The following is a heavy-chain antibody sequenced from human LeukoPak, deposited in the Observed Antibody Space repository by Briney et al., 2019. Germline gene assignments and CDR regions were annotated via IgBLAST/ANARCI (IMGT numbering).Heavy chain of an antibody. Sequence: PGGSLRLSCAASGFSVRSNYMSWVRQAPGKGLEYVSSIETGGSTHYADSVKGRFTISRDTSKNNLYLQMHSLRAEDTAAYYCARGRGFFGEPDFYYAMDVWGQGTTVTVSS. J-gene: IGHJ6*02. D-gene: IGHD3-10*01. CDR1: GFSVRSNY. CDR2: IETGGST. V-gene: IGHV3-66*01. CDR3: ARGRGFFGEPDFYYAMDV.